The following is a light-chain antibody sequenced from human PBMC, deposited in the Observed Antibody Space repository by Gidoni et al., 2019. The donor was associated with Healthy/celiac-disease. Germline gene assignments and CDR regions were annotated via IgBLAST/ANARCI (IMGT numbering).Light chain of an antibody. J-gene: IGKJ5*01. CDR3: QQYGSSLIT. CDR2: GAS. V-gene: IGKV3-20*01. CDR1: QSVSSSY. Sequence: IVLTQSPGTLSSSPGERATLSCRASQSVSSSYLAWYQQKPGQAPRLRIYGASSRSTGIPDRFSGSGSGTDFTLTISRLEPEDFAVYYCQQYGSSLITFGQGTRLEIK.